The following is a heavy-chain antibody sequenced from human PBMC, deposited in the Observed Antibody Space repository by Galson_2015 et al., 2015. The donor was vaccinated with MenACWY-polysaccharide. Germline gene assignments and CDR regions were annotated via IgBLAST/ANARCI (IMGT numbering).Heavy chain of an antibody. CDR3: AKDSTDFWSVAGRFDH. CDR2: IRSSGTNT. Sequence: SLRLSCAVSGFTFSNYAMHWVRQAPGKGLEWVSAIRSSGTNTYYADSVKGRFTISRDNSKNTLYLQMNSLRAEDTAVYYCAKDSTDFWSVAGRFDHWGQGTLVTVSS. CDR1: GFTFSNYA. V-gene: IGHV3-23*01. J-gene: IGHJ5*02. D-gene: IGHD3-3*01.